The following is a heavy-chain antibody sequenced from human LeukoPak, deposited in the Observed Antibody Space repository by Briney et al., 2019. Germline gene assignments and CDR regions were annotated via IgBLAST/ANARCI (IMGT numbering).Heavy chain of an antibody. CDR3: ARTTEGYAGGPGYSYYYYMDV. V-gene: IGHV4-34*01. CDR1: WGFHSGYF. Sequence: SETVSLLRALYWGFHSGYFWRWIRQPPGRGGEGMGEINQRECHNHNPSLKSRVTITVDTSKHQASLKLRSVTAADTAVYYCARTTEGYAGGPGYSYYYYMDVWGKGATVTISS. CDR2: INQRECH. J-gene: IGHJ6*03. D-gene: IGHD5-12*01.